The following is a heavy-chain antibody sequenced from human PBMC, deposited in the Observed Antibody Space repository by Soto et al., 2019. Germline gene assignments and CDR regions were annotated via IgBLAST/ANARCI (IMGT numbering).Heavy chain of an antibody. CDR3: ARGRGYSYGYLTYFDY. Sequence: NPSETLSLTCTVSGGSISSYYWSWIRQPPGKGLEWIGYIYYSGSTNYNPSLKSRVTISVDTSKNQFSLKLSSVTAADTAVYYCARGRGYSYGYLTYFDYWGQGTLVTVSS. V-gene: IGHV4-59*01. CDR2: IYYSGST. J-gene: IGHJ4*02. D-gene: IGHD5-18*01. CDR1: GGSISSYY.